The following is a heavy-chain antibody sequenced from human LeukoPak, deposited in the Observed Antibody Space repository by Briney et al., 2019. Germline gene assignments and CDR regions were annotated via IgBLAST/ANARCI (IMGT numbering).Heavy chain of an antibody. D-gene: IGHD6-13*01. V-gene: IGHV1-69*05. Sequence: ASVKVSCKASGGTFSRYAISWVRQAPGQGLEWMGGIIPIFGTANYAQKFQGRVTITTDESTSTAYMELSSLRSEDTAVYYCAWGYSIVDNYFDYWGQGTLVTVSS. J-gene: IGHJ4*02. CDR3: AWGYSIVDNYFDY. CDR1: GGTFSRYA. CDR2: IIPIFGTA.